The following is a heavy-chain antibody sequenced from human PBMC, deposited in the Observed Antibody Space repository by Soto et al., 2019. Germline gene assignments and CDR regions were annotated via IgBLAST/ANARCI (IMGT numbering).Heavy chain of an antibody. J-gene: IGHJ5*02. Sequence: XSVKVSCTSSGYTFTNFYMHLVRQAPGQGLECMGIINPSGGSTSYAQKFQGRVTMTRDTSTSTVYMELSSLRSEETAVYYCAREVGTPGRKTPGGSKWFDTWAQGTLVTVSS. CDR3: AREVGTPGRKTPGGSKWFDT. CDR2: INPSGGST. CDR1: GYTFTNFY. D-gene: IGHD1-26*01. V-gene: IGHV1-46*01.